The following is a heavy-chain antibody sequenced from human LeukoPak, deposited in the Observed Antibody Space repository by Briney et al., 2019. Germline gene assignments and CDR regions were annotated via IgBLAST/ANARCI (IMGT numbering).Heavy chain of an antibody. Sequence: PSETLSLTCAVYGGSFSGYYWSWIRQPPGKGLEWIGEINHSGSTNYNPSLKSRVTISVDTSKNQFSLKLSSVTAADTAVYYCARGNAVRAYRPFDYWGQGTLVTVSS. V-gene: IGHV4-34*01. CDR3: ARGNAVRAYRPFDY. D-gene: IGHD3-16*01. CDR1: GGSFSGYY. J-gene: IGHJ4*02. CDR2: INHSGST.